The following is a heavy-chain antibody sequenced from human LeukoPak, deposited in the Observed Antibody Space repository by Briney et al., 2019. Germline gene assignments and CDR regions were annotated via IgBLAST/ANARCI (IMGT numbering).Heavy chain of an antibody. CDR3: AKGPYSSGPGYYFDY. V-gene: IGHV3-23*01. D-gene: IGHD6-19*01. CDR1: GFTFSNYN. CDR2: ISGSGGGT. J-gene: IGHJ4*02. Sequence: GGSLRLSCAASGFTFSNYNMNWVRQAPGKGLEWVSSISGSGGGTYYADSVKGRFTISRDNSKNTLYLQMISLRAEDTAVYYCAKGPYSSGPGYYFDYWGQGTLVTVSS.